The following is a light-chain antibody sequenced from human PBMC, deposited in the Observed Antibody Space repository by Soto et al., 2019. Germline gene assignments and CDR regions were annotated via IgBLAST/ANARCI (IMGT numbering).Light chain of an antibody. V-gene: IGLV2-14*01. CDR1: SSDVGGYNY. CDR3: GSFTTSRIWV. J-gene: IGLJ3*02. Sequence: QSALTQPASVSGSPGQSITISCTGTSSDVGGYNYVSWYQQQSGKAPKLMIHEVSNRPSGVSSRFSGSKSGNTASLTISGLQAEDEADYFCGSFTTSRIWVFGGGTKLTVL. CDR2: EVS.